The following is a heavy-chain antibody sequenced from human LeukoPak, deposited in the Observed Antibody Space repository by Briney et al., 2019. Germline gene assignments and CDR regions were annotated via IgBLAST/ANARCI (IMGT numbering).Heavy chain of an antibody. V-gene: IGHV4-59*08. D-gene: IGHD2-2*01. Sequence: SETLSLTCSVSGVSITSYYRGWIRQSPGRGLEWIAYLKYSRTTNSPPSLQSPFTMSIHASRAHFPLNLSSVPAADPAVYYCVRLAYVNTSFFRLLHFWGRGTLVTVSS. CDR3: VRLAYVNTSFFRLLHF. CDR2: LKYSRTT. CDR1: GVSITSYY. J-gene: IGHJ4*02.